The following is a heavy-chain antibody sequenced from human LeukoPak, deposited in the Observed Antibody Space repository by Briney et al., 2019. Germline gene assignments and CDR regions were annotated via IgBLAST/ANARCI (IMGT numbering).Heavy chain of an antibody. CDR3: ARGGTMVRGVIPTFDY. D-gene: IGHD3-10*01. CDR1: GGSISSSSYY. CDR2: IYYSGST. V-gene: IGHV4-39*07. J-gene: IGHJ4*02. Sequence: SETLSLTCTVSGGSISSSSYYWGWIRQPPGKGLEWIGSIYYSGSTYYNPSLKSRVTISVDTSKNQFSLKLSSVTAADTAVYYCARGGTMVRGVIPTFDYWGQGTLVTVSS.